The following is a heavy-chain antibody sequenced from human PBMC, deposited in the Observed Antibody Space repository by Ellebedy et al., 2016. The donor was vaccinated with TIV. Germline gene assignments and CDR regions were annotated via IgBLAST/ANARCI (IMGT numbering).Heavy chain of an antibody. CDR1: GYTFTSYH. D-gene: IGHD6-13*01. V-gene: IGHV1-46*01. Sequence: AASVKVSCKTSGYTFTSYHMHWVRQAPGQGLEWMGIINPNDGVTSYAQRFQGRVTMTRDMPTSTVYVELSSLTPDDTAVSYCARDRFSSWTPGNYWGQGSLVTVSS. CDR2: INPNDGVT. J-gene: IGHJ4*02. CDR3: ARDRFSSWTPGNY.